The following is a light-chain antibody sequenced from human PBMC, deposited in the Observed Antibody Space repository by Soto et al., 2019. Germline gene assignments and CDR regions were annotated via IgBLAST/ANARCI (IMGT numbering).Light chain of an antibody. J-gene: IGKJ4*01. Sequence: EIVLTQSPATPSLSPGERATPSCRASQSVSSYLAWYQQKPGQAPRLLIYDASNRATGIPARFSGSGSGTDFTLTISSLEPEDFAVYYCQQRSNWPPLTFGGGTKVDIK. CDR2: DAS. CDR3: QQRSNWPPLT. V-gene: IGKV3-11*01. CDR1: QSVSSY.